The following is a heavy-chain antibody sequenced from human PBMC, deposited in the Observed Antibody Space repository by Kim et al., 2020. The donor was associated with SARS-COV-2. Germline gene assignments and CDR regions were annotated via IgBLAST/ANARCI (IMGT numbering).Heavy chain of an antibody. Sequence: YADSVKGRFTISRDNSKNTLYLQMNSLRAEDTAVYYCARSPELELGWFYPWGQGTLVTVSS. D-gene: IGHD1-7*01. CDR3: ARSPELELGWFYP. J-gene: IGHJ5*02. V-gene: IGHV3-30*01.